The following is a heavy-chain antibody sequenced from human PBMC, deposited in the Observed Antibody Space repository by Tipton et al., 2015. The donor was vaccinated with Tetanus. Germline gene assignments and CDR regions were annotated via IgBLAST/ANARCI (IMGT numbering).Heavy chain of an antibody. D-gene: IGHD3-22*01. J-gene: IGHJ3*02. CDR1: GGSISNYY. Sequence: TLSLTCSVSGGSISNYYWNWIRQPAGKGLEWIGRIYVTGAINYSPALQSRVTVSVDTAKNQFSLRLSSVTAADAAMYYCAREDVYYHDGSGFYAFDIWGRGTMVAVSS. CDR3: AREDVYYHDGSGFYAFDI. V-gene: IGHV4-4*07. CDR2: IYVTGAI.